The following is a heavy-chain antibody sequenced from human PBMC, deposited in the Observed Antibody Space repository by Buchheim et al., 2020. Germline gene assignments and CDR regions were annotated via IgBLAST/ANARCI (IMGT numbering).Heavy chain of an antibody. CDR3: ARWADYDFWSGTHYGMDV. V-gene: IGHV3-48*03. CDR2: ISSSGSTI. Sequence: EVQLVESGGGLVQPEGSLRLSCAASGFTFSSYEMNWVRQAPGKGLEWVSYISSSGSTIYYADSVKGRFTISRDNAKNSLYLQMNSLRAEDTAVYYCARWADYDFWSGTHYGMDVWGQGTT. D-gene: IGHD3-3*01. CDR1: GFTFSSYE. J-gene: IGHJ6*02.